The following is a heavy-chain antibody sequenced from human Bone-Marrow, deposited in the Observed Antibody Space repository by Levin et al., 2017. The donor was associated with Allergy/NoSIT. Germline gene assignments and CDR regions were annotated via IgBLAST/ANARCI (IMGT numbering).Heavy chain of an antibody. CDR1: GFTFSDFY. V-gene: IGHV3-11*01. Sequence: GGSLRLSCVTSGFTFSDFYMSWIRQAPGKGLEWISYISGSTGTTRYYADSVKGRFTISRDDAKNSLYLQMNSLKAEDTAVYSCARGAGVYRWGQGTVVTVSS. CDR2: ISGSTGTTR. CDR3: ARGAGVYR. D-gene: IGHD3-16*02. J-gene: IGHJ4*02.